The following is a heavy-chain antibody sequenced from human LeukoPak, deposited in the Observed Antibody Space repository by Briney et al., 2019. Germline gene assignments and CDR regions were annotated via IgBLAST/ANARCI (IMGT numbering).Heavy chain of an antibody. J-gene: IGHJ4*02. CDR2: ISGSGGST. Sequence: PGGSLRLSCAASGFTFSSYAMSWVRQAPGKGLEWVSAISGSGGSTYYADSVKGRFTISRDNAKNSLYLQMNSLRDEDTAVYYCARDDPDLTGSFDYWGQGTLVTVSS. V-gene: IGHV3-23*01. D-gene: IGHD3-16*01. CDR3: ARDDPDLTGSFDY. CDR1: GFTFSSYA.